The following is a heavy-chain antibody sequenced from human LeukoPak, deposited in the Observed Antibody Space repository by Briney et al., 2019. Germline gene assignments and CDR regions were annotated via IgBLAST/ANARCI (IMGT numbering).Heavy chain of an antibody. CDR3: ARAGAYHFDN. D-gene: IGHD3-16*01. CDR1: GFTFTDYW. J-gene: IGHJ4*02. Sequence: PGESLRLSCAASGFTFTDYWMHWVRQVPGKGLVWVSIINTDTRGTYYADSVKGRFTISRDNAKGTLYLQMDSLRAEDTAVYYCARAGAYHFDNWGQGTLVTVSS. V-gene: IGHV3-74*01. CDR2: INTDTRGT.